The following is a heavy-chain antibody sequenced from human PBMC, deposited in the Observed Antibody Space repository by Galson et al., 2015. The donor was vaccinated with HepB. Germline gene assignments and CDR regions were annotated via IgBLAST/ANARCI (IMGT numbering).Heavy chain of an antibody. Sequence: TLSLTCTVSGGSISSYYWSWIRQPPGKGLEWIGYIYYSGSTNYNPSLKSRVTISVDTSKNQFSLKLSSVTAADTAVYYCARRGYSGSYDYWGQGTLVTVSS. V-gene: IGHV4-59*08. CDR1: GGSISSYY. D-gene: IGHD1-26*01. CDR2: IYYSGST. J-gene: IGHJ4*02. CDR3: ARRGYSGSYDY.